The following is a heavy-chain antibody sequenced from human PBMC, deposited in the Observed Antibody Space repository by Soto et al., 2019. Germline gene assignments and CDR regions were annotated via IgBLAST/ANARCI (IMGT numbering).Heavy chain of an antibody. J-gene: IGHJ6*02. CDR1: GGSMSSVYYY. D-gene: IGHD3-16*01. CDR2: IYYSGKT. CDR3: VSASLYGMDV. V-gene: IGHV4-30-4*01. Sequence: TLSLTCSVSGGSMSSVYYYLSWIRQPPGKGLEWIGNIYYSGKTYYNPSLKRRLIISIDPSKNHFSLKVGSVTAADTAVYYCVSASLYGMDVWRQGTTVTVSS.